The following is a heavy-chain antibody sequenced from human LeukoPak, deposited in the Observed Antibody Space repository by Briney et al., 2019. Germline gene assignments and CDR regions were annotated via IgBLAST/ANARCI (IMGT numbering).Heavy chain of an antibody. D-gene: IGHD3-10*01. CDR3: AHTALTPRMVTCFDP. CDR2: NSCDEDK. CDR1: GFSLSTSGVG. J-gene: IGHJ5*02. Sequence: SGPTLVNPTQTLTLTCTFSGFSLSTSGVGVGWIRKPPGKSLEWLALNSCDEDKRYSPSLKSRHTISKDTSKNQVVLTMTNLAPVDTATYYCAHTALTPRMVTCFDPWGQGTLVTVSS. V-gene: IGHV2-5*02.